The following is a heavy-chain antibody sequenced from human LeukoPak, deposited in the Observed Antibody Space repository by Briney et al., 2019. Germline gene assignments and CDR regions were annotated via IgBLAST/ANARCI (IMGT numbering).Heavy chain of an antibody. CDR1: GGSISDYY. CDR2: IHSIGGT. J-gene: IGHJ4*02. CDR3: ARGIIMITFGGVIVTHTALDY. Sequence: SETLSLTCTVSGGSISDYYWTWIRQPPEKGLEWIGYIHSIGGTNYNPSLKSRVTISVDTSKNQFSLKLSSVTAADTAVYYCARGIIMITFGGVIVTHTALDYWGQGTLVTVSS. V-gene: IGHV4-59*12. D-gene: IGHD3-16*02.